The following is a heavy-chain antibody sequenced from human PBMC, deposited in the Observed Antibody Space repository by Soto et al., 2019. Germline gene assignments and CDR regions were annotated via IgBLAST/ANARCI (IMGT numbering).Heavy chain of an antibody. CDR1: GFTFSSYA. D-gene: IGHD3-3*01. CDR3: ARDYQNYDFWSGYPAPMDV. V-gene: IGHV3-30-3*01. CDR2: ISYDGSNK. J-gene: IGHJ6*02. Sequence: GSLRLSCAASGFTFSSYAMHWVRQAPGKGLEWVAVISYDGSNKYYADSVKGRFTISRDNSKNTLYLQMNSLRAEDTAVYYCARDYQNYDFWSGYPAPMDVWGQGTTVTVSS.